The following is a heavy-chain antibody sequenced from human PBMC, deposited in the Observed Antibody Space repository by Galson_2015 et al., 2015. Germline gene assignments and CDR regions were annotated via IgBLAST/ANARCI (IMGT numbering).Heavy chain of an antibody. CDR1: GFTFSSYW. J-gene: IGHJ6*02. Sequence: SLRLSCAASGFTFSSYWMHWVRQAPGKGPVWVSRIDTDGRTTYYADSVKGRFTISRDNAKNTLYLQMNSLRDEDTAVYYCTRRDGMDVWGQGTTVTVSS. CDR3: TRRDGMDV. V-gene: IGHV3-74*01. CDR2: IDTDGRTT.